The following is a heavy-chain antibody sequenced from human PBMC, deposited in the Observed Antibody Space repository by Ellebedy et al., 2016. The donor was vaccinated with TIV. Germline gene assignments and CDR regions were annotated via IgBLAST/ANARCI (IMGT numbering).Heavy chain of an antibody. CDR2: IYYSGST. CDR3: ARGTARWLRLTYYFDY. J-gene: IGHJ4*02. D-gene: IGHD5-24*01. Sequence: MPSETLSLTCTVSGGSISSYYWSWIRQPPGKGLEWIGYIYYSGSTHYNPSLKSRLTMSVDKSKNQFSLRLSSVTAADTAVYYCARGTARWLRLTYYFDYWGQGTLVTVSS. V-gene: IGHV4-59*01. CDR1: GGSISSYY.